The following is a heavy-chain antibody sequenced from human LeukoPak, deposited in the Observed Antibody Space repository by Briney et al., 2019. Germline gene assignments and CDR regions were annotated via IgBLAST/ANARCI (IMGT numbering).Heavy chain of an antibody. V-gene: IGHV1-46*01. CDR3: ARENPTHYFDY. Sequence: ASVKVSCKASGYTFTSYYIHWVRQAPGQGLEWMGIINPSGGSTSYAQKFQGRVTMTSDTSTSTVYMELSSLRSEDTAVYYCARENPTHYFDYWGRGTLVTVSS. CDR1: GYTFTSYY. CDR2: INPSGGST. J-gene: IGHJ4*02.